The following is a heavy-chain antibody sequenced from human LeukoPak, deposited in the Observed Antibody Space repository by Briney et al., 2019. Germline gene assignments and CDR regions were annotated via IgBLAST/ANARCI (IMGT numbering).Heavy chain of an antibody. D-gene: IGHD2-2*01. CDR2: IYNGGSE. J-gene: IGHJ4*02. CDR3: ARGGSWVVVVPAAVRN. V-gene: IGHV3-53*05. CDR1: GFTVRSNH. Sequence: GGSLRLSCAASGFTVRSNHVTWVRQAPGKGLQRVSVIYNGGSEYYADSVRGRFTISRDNSKNTLYLQMNSLRAEDTAVYYCARGGSWVVVVPAAVRNWGQGTLVTVSS.